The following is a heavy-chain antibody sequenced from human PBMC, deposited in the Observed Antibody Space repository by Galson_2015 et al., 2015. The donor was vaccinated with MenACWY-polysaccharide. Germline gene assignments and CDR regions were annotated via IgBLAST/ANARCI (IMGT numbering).Heavy chain of an antibody. CDR3: ARTYCDRTNCYGMDV. Sequence: SLRLSCAASGFTFSTYAMHWVRQAPGKGLEWVAVISYDGSNKYYADSVKGRFTVSRDNSKNTLYLQMNSLRAEDTAVYYCARTYCDRTNCYGMDVWGQGTTVTVS. V-gene: IGHV3-30-3*01. D-gene: IGHD2/OR15-2a*01. CDR1: GFTFSTYA. CDR2: ISYDGSNK. J-gene: IGHJ6*02.